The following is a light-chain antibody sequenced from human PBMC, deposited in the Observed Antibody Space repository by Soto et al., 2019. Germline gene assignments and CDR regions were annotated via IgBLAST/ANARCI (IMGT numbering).Light chain of an antibody. V-gene: IGKV1-33*01. J-gene: IGKJ2*01. CDR1: QDINNY. Sequence: DLQMTQSPTSLSASVGDRVTITCLASQDINNYLNWFQQKPGKAPKLLIYDASNLETGVPSRFSGSGSGTDFTFTISSLQPEDIATYYCLQFDNVPYTFGQGTKLEIK. CDR2: DAS. CDR3: LQFDNVPYT.